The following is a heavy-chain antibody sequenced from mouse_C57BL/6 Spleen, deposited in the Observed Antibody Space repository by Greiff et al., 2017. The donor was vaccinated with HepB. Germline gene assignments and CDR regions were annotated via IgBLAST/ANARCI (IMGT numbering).Heavy chain of an antibody. J-gene: IGHJ3*01. CDR2: ISSGSSTI. CDR3: ARGYYCGFAY. CDR1: GFTFSDYG. D-gene: IGHD1-1*01. Sequence: EVQRVESGGGLVKPGGSLKLSCAASGFTFSDYGMHWVRQAPEKGLEWVAYISSGSSTIYYADTVKGRFTISRDNAKNTLFLQMTSLRSEDTAMYYCARGYYCGFAYWGQGTLVTVSA. V-gene: IGHV5-17*01.